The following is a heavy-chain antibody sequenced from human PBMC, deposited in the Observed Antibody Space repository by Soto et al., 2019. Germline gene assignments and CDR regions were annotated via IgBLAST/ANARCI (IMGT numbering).Heavy chain of an antibody. Sequence: QVQLVESGGGVVQPGGSLRLSCTTSGFTFNTYGMHWVRQAPGKGLELVAIIWYDGSNKYYADSVKGRFTITRDNSKNTLYLQMNSLRAEDTALYYCARADCTGAYCYSWPFNYGVDVWGQGTTVTVSS. D-gene: IGHD2-15*01. CDR3: ARADCTGAYCYSWPFNYGVDV. CDR1: GFTFNTYG. CDR2: IWYDGSNK. V-gene: IGHV3-33*08. J-gene: IGHJ6*02.